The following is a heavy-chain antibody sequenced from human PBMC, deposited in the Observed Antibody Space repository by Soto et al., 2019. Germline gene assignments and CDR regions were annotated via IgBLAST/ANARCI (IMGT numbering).Heavy chain of an antibody. J-gene: IGHJ4*02. CDR2: ISSSSSYI. CDR3: AREEPHGSNPGFDY. Sequence: GGSLRLSCAASGFTFSTYDMNWVRQAPGKGLEWVSSISSSSSYIYYADSVKGRFTISRDNAKKSLSLQMSSLRAEDTAVYYCAREEPHGSNPGFDYWGQGTLVTVSS. D-gene: IGHD3-16*02. CDR1: GFTFSTYD. V-gene: IGHV3-21*01.